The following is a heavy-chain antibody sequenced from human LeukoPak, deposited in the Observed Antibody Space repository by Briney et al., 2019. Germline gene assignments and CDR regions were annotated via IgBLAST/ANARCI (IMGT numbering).Heavy chain of an antibody. Sequence: PGGSLRLSCVASGFTFSNHAMSWVRQAPGKGLEWVPAISGSGGSTYYADSVKGRFTISRDNSKNTLYLQMNSLRAEDTAVYYCAKVNQMQWYDFWSGHYTTRNYWGQGTLVTVSS. D-gene: IGHD3-3*01. J-gene: IGHJ4*02. CDR3: AKVNQMQWYDFWSGHYTTRNY. CDR2: ISGSGGST. CDR1: GFTFSNHA. V-gene: IGHV3-23*01.